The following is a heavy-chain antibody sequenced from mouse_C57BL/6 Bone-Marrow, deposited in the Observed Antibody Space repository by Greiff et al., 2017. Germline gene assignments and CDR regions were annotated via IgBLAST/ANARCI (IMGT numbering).Heavy chain of an antibody. D-gene: IGHD2-1*01. CDR3: ATDCYCNYEEGDV. Sequence: VQLQQSGAELVKPGASVKLSCTASGFTFKDYYMPWVKQRPEQGLEWIGWIDPESGDTEYASKFQGKATITADTSSNTAYLQLSSLTSEDTAVYYCATDCYCNYEEGDVWGRGTTLTVSS. CDR1: GFTFKDYY. J-gene: IGHJ1*03. CDR2: IDPESGDT. V-gene: IGHV14-4*01.